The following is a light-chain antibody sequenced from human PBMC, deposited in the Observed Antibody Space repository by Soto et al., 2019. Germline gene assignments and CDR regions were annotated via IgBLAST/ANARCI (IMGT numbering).Light chain of an antibody. J-gene: IGKJ5*01. CDR1: QSVSSY. V-gene: IGKV3-11*01. CDR2: DAS. Sequence: EIVLTQYPATQSLTPGERATLSCRASQSVSSYLAWYQQKPGQAPRLLIYDASNRATGIPARFSGSGSGTDFTLTISSLEPEDFAVYYCQQRSNWWITFGQGTRLEIK. CDR3: QQRSNWWIT.